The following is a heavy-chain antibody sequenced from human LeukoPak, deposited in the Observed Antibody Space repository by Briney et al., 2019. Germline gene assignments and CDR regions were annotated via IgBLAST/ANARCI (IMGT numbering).Heavy chain of an antibody. J-gene: IGHJ4*02. CDR3: TRQDGGY. CDR1: GFTFSSYS. V-gene: IGHV3-48*01. CDR2: ISSSSSTI. Sequence: GGSLRLSCAASGFTFSSYSMNWVRQAPGKGLEWVSYISSSSSTIYHADSVKGRFTISRDSAKNSLYLQMNSLKTEDTAVYYCTRQDGGYWGQGTLVTVSS. D-gene: IGHD3-16*01.